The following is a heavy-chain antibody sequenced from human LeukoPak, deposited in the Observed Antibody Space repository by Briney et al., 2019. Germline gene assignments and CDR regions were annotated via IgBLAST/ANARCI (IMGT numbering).Heavy chain of an antibody. D-gene: IGHD6-19*01. CDR1: GFTFSSYG. CDR2: ISYDGSNK. Sequence: GGSLRLPCAASGFTFSSYGMHWVRQAPGKGLEWVTVISYDGSNKYYADSVKGRFTISRDNSKNTLYLQMNSLRAEYTAVYYCAKDLSASGWYRLGLGYFDYWGQGTLVTVSS. V-gene: IGHV3-30*18. J-gene: IGHJ4*02. CDR3: AKDLSASGWYRLGLGYFDY.